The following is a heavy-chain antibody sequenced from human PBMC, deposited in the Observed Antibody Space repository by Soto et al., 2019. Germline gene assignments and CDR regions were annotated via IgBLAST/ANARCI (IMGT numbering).Heavy chain of an antibody. Sequence: SETLSLTCTVSGGSVSSESHYWSWIRQTPGKGLEWIGYIYYTGSTNYNPSLKGRVTMSVDTSRDQVSLRLRSVTRADTAVYYCARGQYDFRSGSYYYAMEVWGQGTKVTVSS. CDR1: GGSVSSESHY. V-gene: IGHV4-61*01. CDR3: ARGQYDFRSGSYYYAMEV. CDR2: IYYTGST. J-gene: IGHJ6*02. D-gene: IGHD3-3*01.